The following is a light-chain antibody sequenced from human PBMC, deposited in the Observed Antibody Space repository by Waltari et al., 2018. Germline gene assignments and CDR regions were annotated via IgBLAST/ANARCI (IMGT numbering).Light chain of an antibody. J-gene: IGLJ2*01. CDR1: ASNIGNSY. Sequence: QSVLTQPPPVSAAPGQKVTISCSGSASNIGNSYVSWYQQFPGAAPKVLNYGNDKRTTGIPDRFSGSKSGTSATLDITGLQTGDEADYYCGTWDNTLSAVFGGGTKVTVL. V-gene: IGLV1-51*02. CDR3: GTWDNTLSAV. CDR2: GND.